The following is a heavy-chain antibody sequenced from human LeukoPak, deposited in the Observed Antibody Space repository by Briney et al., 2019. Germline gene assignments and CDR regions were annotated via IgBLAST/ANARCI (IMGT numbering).Heavy chain of an antibody. Sequence: GRSLRLSCAASGFTFDDYAMHWVRQAPGKGLEWVSGISWNSGSIGYADSVKGRFTISRDNAKNSLYLQMNSLRAEDTAVYYCARLSGGYSTSPPDYWGQGTLVTVSS. CDR1: GFTFDDYA. V-gene: IGHV3-9*01. J-gene: IGHJ4*02. CDR3: ARLSGGYSTSPPDY. CDR2: ISWNSGSI. D-gene: IGHD6-6*01.